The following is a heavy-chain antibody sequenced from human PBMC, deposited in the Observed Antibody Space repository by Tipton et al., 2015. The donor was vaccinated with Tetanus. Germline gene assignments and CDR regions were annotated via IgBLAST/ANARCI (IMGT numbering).Heavy chain of an antibody. CDR3: AAQIIPTDRGGWFDP. J-gene: IGHJ5*02. D-gene: IGHD3-3*01. Sequence: LRLSCSVSGGSISSRNYYWGWIRQPPGKGLEFIGRVYYSGNTYYNPSLKSRVTISVDTSKNQFSLKLSSVTATDTAVYYCAAQIIPTDRGGWFDPWGQGTLVIVSS. CDR1: GGSISSRNYY. CDR2: VYYSGNT. V-gene: IGHV4-39*01.